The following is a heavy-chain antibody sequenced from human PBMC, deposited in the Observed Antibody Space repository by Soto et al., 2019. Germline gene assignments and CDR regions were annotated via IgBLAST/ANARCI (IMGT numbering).Heavy chain of an antibody. CDR1: GGSISSGGYS. Sequence: SSETLSLTCAVSGGSISSGGYSWSWIRRPPGKGLEWIGYIYHSGSIYYNPSLKSRVTISVDRSKNQFSLKLSSVTAADTAVYYCARSIAARRWVWFDPWGQGTLVTVSS. D-gene: IGHD6-6*01. V-gene: IGHV4-30-2*01. CDR3: ARSIAARRWVWFDP. J-gene: IGHJ5*02. CDR2: IYHSGSI.